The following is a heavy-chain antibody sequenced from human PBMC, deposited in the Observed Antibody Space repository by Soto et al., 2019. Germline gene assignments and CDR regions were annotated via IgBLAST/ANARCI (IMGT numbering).Heavy chain of an antibody. Sequence: PSDTLSLTCDVYGGSFSGYYCSGIRQPPGTGLEWIGEINHSGSTNYNPSLKSRVTISVDTSKNQFSLKLTSVTAADTAVYYCARDKITGLFEYWGQGTLVTVSS. CDR2: INHSGST. CDR1: GGSFSGYY. D-gene: IGHD2-8*02. J-gene: IGHJ4*02. V-gene: IGHV4-34*01. CDR3: ARDKITGLFEY.